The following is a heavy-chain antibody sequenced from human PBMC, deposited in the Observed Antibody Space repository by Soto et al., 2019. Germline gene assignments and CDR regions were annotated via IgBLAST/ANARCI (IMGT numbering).Heavy chain of an antibody. J-gene: IGHJ5*02. CDR1: GFTFSSSW. CDR3: AREGDFWSGYSGGWFDP. D-gene: IGHD3-3*01. CDR2: IKQDGSEK. V-gene: IGHV3-7*03. Sequence: GGSLRLSCAASGFTFSSSWMSWVRQAPGKGLEWVANIKQDGSEKYYVDSVKGRFTISRDNAKNSLYLQMNSLRAEDTAVYYCAREGDFWSGYSGGWFDPWGQGTLVTVSS.